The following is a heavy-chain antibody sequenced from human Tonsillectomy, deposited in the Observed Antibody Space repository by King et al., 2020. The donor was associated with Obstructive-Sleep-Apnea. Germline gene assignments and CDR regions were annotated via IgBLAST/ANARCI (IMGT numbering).Heavy chain of an antibody. J-gene: IGHJ4*02. CDR3: AKVGVVVVAATPPCYFDY. V-gene: IGHV3-23*04. CDR2: ISGRGVST. D-gene: IGHD2-15*01. Sequence: VQLVESGGGLVQPGGSLRLSCAASGFTFSRYAMSGVRQALGKGLEWVSAISGRGVSTYYADAVKGRFTISRDNSKNTLYLQMNSLRAEDTSVYYCAKVGVVVVAATPPCYFDYWGQGTLVTVSS. CDR1: GFTFSRYA.